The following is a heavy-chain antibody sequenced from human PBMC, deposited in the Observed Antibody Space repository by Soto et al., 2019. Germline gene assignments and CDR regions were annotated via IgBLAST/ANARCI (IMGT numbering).Heavy chain of an antibody. CDR1: GFTFRSYV. CDR2: TSYDGSDK. Sequence: QVQLVASGGGVVQPGASMRFSCVGSGFTFRSYVIHWVRQAPGKGLEWVALTSYDGSDKYYGDSVRGRFTISRDNSRNTVDLQMDSLRHEDTALYYCARWGTTGGLDVWGQGTLVSVSS. V-gene: IGHV3-30*19. D-gene: IGHD3-16*01. CDR3: ARWGTTGGLDV. J-gene: IGHJ1*01.